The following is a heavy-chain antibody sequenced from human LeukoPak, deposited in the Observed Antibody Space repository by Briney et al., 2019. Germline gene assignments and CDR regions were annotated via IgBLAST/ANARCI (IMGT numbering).Heavy chain of an antibody. CDR2: ISAYNGNT. CDR1: GYTFTSYG. D-gene: IGHD4-11*01. CDR3: AREAIYYSNSLGYYGMDV. Sequence: ASVKVSCKASGYTFTSYGISWVRQAPGQGLEWMGWISAYNGNTNYAQKLQGRVIMTTDTSTSTAYMELRSLRSDDTAVYYCAREAIYYSNSLGYYGMDVWGQGTTVTVSS. V-gene: IGHV1-18*01. J-gene: IGHJ6*02.